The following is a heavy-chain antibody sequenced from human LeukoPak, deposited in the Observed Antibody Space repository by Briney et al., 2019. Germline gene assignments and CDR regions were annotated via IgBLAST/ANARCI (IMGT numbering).Heavy chain of an antibody. Sequence: PGGSLRLSCAASGFTFSDYAMTWVRQAPGKGLQWVSLISDSGGSTYYADSVKGRFTISRDNSKNTLYLQMNSLRAEDTAVYYCAKDPAGLWFGGGPWGQGTLVTVSS. V-gene: IGHV3-23*01. J-gene: IGHJ5*02. CDR2: ISDSGGST. CDR1: GFTFSDYA. CDR3: AKDPAGLWFGGGP. D-gene: IGHD3-10*01.